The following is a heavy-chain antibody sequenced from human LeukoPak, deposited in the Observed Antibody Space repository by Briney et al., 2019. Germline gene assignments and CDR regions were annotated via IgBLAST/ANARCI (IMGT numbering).Heavy chain of an antibody. CDR1: GGSISSYY. CDR2: IYTSGST. CDR3: ARRWRAEAGTFWFDP. Sequence: SETLSLTCTVSGGSISSYYWSWIRQPPGKGLEWIGYIYTSGSTNYNPSLKSRVTISVDTSKNQFSLKLSSVTAADTAVYYCARRWRAEAGTFWFDPWGQGTLVTVSS. D-gene: IGHD6-19*01. V-gene: IGHV4-4*09. J-gene: IGHJ5*02.